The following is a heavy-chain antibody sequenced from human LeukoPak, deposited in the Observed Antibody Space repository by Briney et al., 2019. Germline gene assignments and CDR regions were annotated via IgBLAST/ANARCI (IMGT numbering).Heavy chain of an antibody. CDR1: GRSFSGYY. CDR3: ARGYSGYDPFDY. Sequence: SDTLSHLCVDYGRSFSGYYRSWIRQPPGKGLEWIGEINHSGSTNYNPSLKSRVTISVDTSKNQFSLKLSSVTAADAAVYYCARGYSGYDPFDYWGQGTLVTVSS. CDR2: INHSGST. J-gene: IGHJ4*02. D-gene: IGHD5-12*01. V-gene: IGHV4-34*01.